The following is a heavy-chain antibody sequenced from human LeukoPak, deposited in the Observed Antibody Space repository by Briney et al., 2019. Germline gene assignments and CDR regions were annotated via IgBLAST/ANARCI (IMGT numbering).Heavy chain of an antibody. CDR2: IYYSGST. J-gene: IGHJ4*02. CDR3: ARDRDSSGYLDY. V-gene: IGHV4-31*03. Sequence: KASQTLSLTCTISGGSISSGGYYWSWLRQHPGKGLEWIGYIYYSGSTYYNPSLKSRVTISVDTSRNQFSLKLSSVTAADTAVYYCARDRDSSGYLDYWGQGTLVTVSS. D-gene: IGHD3-22*01. CDR1: GGSISSGGYY.